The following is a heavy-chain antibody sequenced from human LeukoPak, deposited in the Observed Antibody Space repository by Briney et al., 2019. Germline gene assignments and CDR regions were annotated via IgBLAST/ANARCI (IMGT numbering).Heavy chain of an antibody. Sequence: ASVKVSCKAFGYTFTSYYMHWVRQAPGQGLEWMGIINPSGGSTSYAQKFQGRVTMTRDMSTSTVYMELSSLRSEDTAVYYCASVGNYYYYMDVWGKGTTVTVSS. V-gene: IGHV1-46*01. J-gene: IGHJ6*03. CDR2: INPSGGST. CDR1: GYTFTSYY. CDR3: ASVGNYYYYMDV.